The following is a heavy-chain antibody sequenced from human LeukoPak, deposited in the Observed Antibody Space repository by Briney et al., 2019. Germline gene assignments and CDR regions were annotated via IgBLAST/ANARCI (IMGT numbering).Heavy chain of an antibody. CDR3: AILNHPDGRVY. CDR1: GYTFTTSW. V-gene: IGHV5-51*01. CDR2: IYAGNSDT. J-gene: IGHJ4*02. Sequence: GESLKISCQGFGYTFTTSWIGWVRELPGKGLEWMAIIYAGNSDTKYSPSFQGQVSISTDRSISTAYLQWSSLQASDTAIYYCAILNHPDGRVYWGQGTLVTVSS. D-gene: IGHD5-24*01.